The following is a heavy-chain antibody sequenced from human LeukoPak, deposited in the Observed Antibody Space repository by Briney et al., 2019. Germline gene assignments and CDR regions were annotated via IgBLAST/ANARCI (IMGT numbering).Heavy chain of an antibody. Sequence: SQTLSLTCAISGDSVSGNSAAWNWIRQSPTRGLEWLGGTYYRSKWYNDYAVSVKSRITINPDTSKNQFSLQLNSVTPDDTAVYYCARAFDSSWYEVLGGYYFDYWGQGTLVTVSS. V-gene: IGHV6-1*01. CDR1: GDSVSGNSAA. CDR2: TYYRSKWYN. J-gene: IGHJ4*02. D-gene: IGHD6-13*01. CDR3: ARAFDSSWYEVLGGYYFDY.